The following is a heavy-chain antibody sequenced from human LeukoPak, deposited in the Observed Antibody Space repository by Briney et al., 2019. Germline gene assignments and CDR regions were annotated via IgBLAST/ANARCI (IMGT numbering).Heavy chain of an antibody. D-gene: IGHD4-23*01. J-gene: IGHJ3*02. CDR2: IYSGGST. CDR1: GFTVSSNY. CDR3: AKSRWATYAVRAFDI. Sequence: PGGSLRLSCAASGFTVSSNYMSWVRQAPGRGLEWVSGIYSGGSTYYADSVKGRFTISRDNSTTTLYLQMNGLRAEDTAVYYCAKSRWATYAVRAFDIWGPATTVTVS. V-gene: IGHV3-66*01.